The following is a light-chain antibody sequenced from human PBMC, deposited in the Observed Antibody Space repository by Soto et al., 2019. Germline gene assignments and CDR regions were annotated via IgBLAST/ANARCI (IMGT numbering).Light chain of an antibody. V-gene: IGKV1-39*01. Sequence: DIQMTQSPSSLSASVGDRVTITCRASQSVSTYLNWFQHKPGRAPKLLIYGTSSLQSGVPSRFSGSGSGTDYTLTISSLQAEDVATYYCQQTYSTPHTVGQGTKLELK. J-gene: IGKJ2*01. CDR2: GTS. CDR1: QSVSTY. CDR3: QQTYSTPHT.